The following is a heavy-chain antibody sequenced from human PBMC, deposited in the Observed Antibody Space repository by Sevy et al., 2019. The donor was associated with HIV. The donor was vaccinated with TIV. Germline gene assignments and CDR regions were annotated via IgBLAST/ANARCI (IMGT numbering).Heavy chain of an antibody. D-gene: IGHD4-17*01. V-gene: IGHV3-7*01. CDR3: ARERTTVTTNSGAQYWYFDL. CDR1: GFTFSSYW. J-gene: IGHJ2*01. CDR2: IKQDGCEK. Sequence: GGSLRLSCAASGFTFSSYWMSWVRQAPGKGLEWVANIKQDGCEKYYVDSVKGRFTISRDNAKNSLYLQMNSLRAEDTAVYYCARERTTVTTNSGAQYWYFDLWGRGTMVTVSS.